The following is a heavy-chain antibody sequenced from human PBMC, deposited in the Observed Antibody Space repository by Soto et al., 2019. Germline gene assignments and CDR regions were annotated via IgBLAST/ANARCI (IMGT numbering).Heavy chain of an antibody. D-gene: IGHD3-3*01. Sequence: GGSLRLSCAASGFTFSDYYMSWIRQAPGKGLEWVAIIKQDGSEKYYVDSVKGRFTISRDNSKNTLYLQMNSLRAEDTAVYYCARDPQYYDFWSGPTNLYYYGMDVWGQGTTVTVSS. J-gene: IGHJ6*02. CDR3: ARDPQYYDFWSGPTNLYYYGMDV. CDR1: GFTFSDYY. CDR2: IKQDGSEK. V-gene: IGHV3-7*01.